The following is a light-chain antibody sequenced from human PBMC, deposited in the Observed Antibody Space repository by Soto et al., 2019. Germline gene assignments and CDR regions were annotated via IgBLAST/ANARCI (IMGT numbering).Light chain of an antibody. CDR1: RSVSSNY. J-gene: IGKJ3*01. CDR3: QHRFNWPFT. V-gene: IGKV3-11*01. Sequence: EVVLTQSPGTLSLSPGERSTLSGRASRSVSSNYLGWYQQKPGQAPRLLIYDASNRATGITARFSGSGSGTDFTLTISSLEPEDFAVYYCQHRFNWPFTVGPGTQVEIK. CDR2: DAS.